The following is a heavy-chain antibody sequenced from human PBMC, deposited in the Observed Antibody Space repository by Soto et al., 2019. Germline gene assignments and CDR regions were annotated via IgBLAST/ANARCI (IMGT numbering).Heavy chain of an antibody. Sequence: PGGSLRLSCAASGFTFRNYGMHWVRQAPGKGLEWVAVISYDGSIKYYADSVQGRFTISRDNSKNTPYLQMNSLRAEDTAVYFCAKIGGYYYDSSGFSNWDYWGQGTLVTVSS. CDR3: AKIGGYYYDSSGFSNWDY. J-gene: IGHJ4*02. CDR2: ISYDGSIK. D-gene: IGHD3-22*01. V-gene: IGHV3-30*18. CDR1: GFTFRNYG.